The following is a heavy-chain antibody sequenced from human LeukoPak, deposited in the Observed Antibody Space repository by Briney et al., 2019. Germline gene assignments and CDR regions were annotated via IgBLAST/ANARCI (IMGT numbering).Heavy chain of an antibody. CDR3: AKSHITRYPLQYYFDL. V-gene: IGHV3-23*01. D-gene: IGHD2-21*01. Sequence: GGSLRLSCAASGFTFSSYAMSWLRQAPQKPLEWVSGISVTGDITYYADSVKGRITIARDNSRTTLYLQLNSLRADDTAVYYCAKSHITRYPLQYYFDLWGQGAQVIVSS. J-gene: IGHJ4*02. CDR1: GFTFSSYA. CDR2: ISVTGDIT.